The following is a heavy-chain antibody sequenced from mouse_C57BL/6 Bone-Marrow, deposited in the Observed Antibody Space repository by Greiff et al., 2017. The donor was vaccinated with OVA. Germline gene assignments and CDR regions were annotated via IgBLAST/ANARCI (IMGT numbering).Heavy chain of an antibody. CDR1: GYTFTSYG. J-gene: IGHJ1*03. V-gene: IGHV1-81*01. CDR3: ARSGITTVVTASWYCDG. CDR2: IYPRSGNT. Sequence: QVQLQQSGAELARPGASVKLSCKASGYTFTSYGISWVKQRPGQGLEWIGEIYPRSGNTYYNAKFKGKATLTADKSSSTAYMELRSLTSEDSAVYFSARSGITTVVTASWYCDGWGTGTTVTVSA. D-gene: IGHD1-1*01.